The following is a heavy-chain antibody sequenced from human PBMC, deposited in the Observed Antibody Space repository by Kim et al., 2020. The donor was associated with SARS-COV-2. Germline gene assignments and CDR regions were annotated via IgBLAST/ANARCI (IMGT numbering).Heavy chain of an antibody. CDR3: VRDPYDSSSSGAFYGAFDI. CDR1: EFTFRTYW. CDR2: IKRDGSEK. V-gene: IGHV3-7*01. J-gene: IGHJ3*02. D-gene: IGHD3-22*01. Sequence: GGSLRLSCTASEFTFRTYWMTWVRQAPGKGLEWVANIKRDGSEKQYVDSVKGRFTISRDNAKDSLYLQMDSLRAEDTAVYYCVRDPYDSSSSGAFYGAFDIWGQGTMVTVSS.